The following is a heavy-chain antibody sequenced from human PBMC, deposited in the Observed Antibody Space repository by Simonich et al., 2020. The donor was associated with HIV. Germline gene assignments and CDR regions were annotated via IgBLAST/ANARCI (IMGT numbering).Heavy chain of an antibody. CDR2: INHSGST. D-gene: IGHD3-22*01. Sequence: QVQLQQWGAGLLKPSETLSLTCAVYGGSFSGYYWSWIRQPPGKGLEWIGEINHSGSTNYNPSPKSRVTISVDTSKNQFSLKLSSVTAADTAVYYCARLAVVIGAFDIWGQGTMATVSS. CDR1: GGSFSGYY. J-gene: IGHJ3*02. CDR3: ARLAVVIGAFDI. V-gene: IGHV4-34*01.